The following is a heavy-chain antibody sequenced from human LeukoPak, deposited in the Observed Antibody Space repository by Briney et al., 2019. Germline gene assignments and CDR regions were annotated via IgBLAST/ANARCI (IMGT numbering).Heavy chain of an antibody. V-gene: IGHV3-23*01. CDR2: ISGSGGST. Sequence: GGSLRLSCAASGFTFSSYAMSWVRQTPGKGLEWVSAISGSGGSTYYADSVKGRFTISRDNSKNTLYLQMNSLRAEDTAVYYCAKTRWLQFVPHDYWGQGTLVTVSS. D-gene: IGHD5-24*01. CDR1: GFTFSSYA. J-gene: IGHJ4*02. CDR3: AKTRWLQFVPHDY.